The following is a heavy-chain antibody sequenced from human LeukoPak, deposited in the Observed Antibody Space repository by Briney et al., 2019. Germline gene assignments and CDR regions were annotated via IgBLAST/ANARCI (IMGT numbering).Heavy chain of an antibody. D-gene: IGHD6-13*01. J-gene: IGHJ4*01. V-gene: IGHV3-7*01. CDR3: ASGYSTNWATFDY. CDR2: IKPDGSEK. Sequence: GGSLRLSCVASGFTFINYWMTWVRQAPGKGLEWVANIKPDGSEKNYVDSLKGRFTISRDNAKKSLYLQMNSLRDDDTAVYYCASGYSTNWATFDYWGHGTLVSVSS. CDR1: GFTFINYW.